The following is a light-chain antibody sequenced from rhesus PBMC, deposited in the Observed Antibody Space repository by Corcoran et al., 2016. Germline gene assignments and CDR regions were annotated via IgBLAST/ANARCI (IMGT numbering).Light chain of an antibody. J-gene: IGKJ2*01. CDR3: YQHSSGYS. Sequence: QVILTQSPATLSLSPGERATLSCRASQSVSSYLAWYQQKPGQAPRLPIYGASSRATGIPERFSGIGSGADFTLTISSLEPEDVGVYHCYQHSSGYSFGQGTKVEIK. V-gene: IGKV3-10*01. CDR1: QSVSSY. CDR2: GAS.